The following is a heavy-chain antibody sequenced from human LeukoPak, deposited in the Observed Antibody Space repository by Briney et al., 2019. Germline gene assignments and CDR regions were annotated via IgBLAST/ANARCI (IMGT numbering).Heavy chain of an antibody. D-gene: IGHD3-9*01. V-gene: IGHV1-69*13. CDR3: ARGRLPLRYLGDFDY. CDR1: GGTFSSYA. CDR2: IIPIFGTA. J-gene: IGHJ4*02. Sequence: GASVKVSCKASGGTFSSYAISWVRQAPGQGLEWMGGIIPIFGTANYAQKFQGRVTITADESTSTAYMELSSLRSEDAAAYYCARGRLPLRYLGDFDYWGQGTLVTVSS.